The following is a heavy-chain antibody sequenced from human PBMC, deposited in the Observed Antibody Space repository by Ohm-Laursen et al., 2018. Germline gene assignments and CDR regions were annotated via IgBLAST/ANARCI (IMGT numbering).Heavy chain of an antibody. CDR3: ARVFSDAFDI. Sequence: SLRLSCAASGFTFSDHYLDWVRQAPGKGLEWVGRTRNQANSYTTEYAASVKGRFIISRDDSKNLLYLQMNSLKTEDTAVYYCARVFSDAFDIWGQGTMVTVST. CDR1: GFTFSDHY. V-gene: IGHV3-72*01. J-gene: IGHJ3*02. CDR2: TRNQANSYTT.